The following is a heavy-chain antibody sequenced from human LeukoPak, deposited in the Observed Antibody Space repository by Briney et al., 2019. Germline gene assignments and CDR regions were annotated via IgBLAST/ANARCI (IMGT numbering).Heavy chain of an antibody. V-gene: IGHV3-30*18. Sequence: GGSPRLSCAASGFTFIRYGMPWVRQAPGKGLERVAVISYDGSNKYYADSVKGRFTISRDNSKNTLYLQMNSLRAEDTAVYYCAKNPRGYSYTYYFDYWGQGTLVTVSS. J-gene: IGHJ4*02. CDR1: GFTFIRYG. CDR2: ISYDGSNK. D-gene: IGHD5-18*01. CDR3: AKNPRGYSYTYYFDY.